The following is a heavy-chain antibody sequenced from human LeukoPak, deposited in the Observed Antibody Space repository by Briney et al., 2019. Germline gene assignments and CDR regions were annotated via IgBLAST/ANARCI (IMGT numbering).Heavy chain of an antibody. Sequence: SETLSLTCAVYGGSFSGYYWSWIRQPPGKGLEWIGEINHSGSTNYNPSLKSRFTISVDTSKNQFSLKLSSVTAADTAVYYCARGSITIFGVVPRRYYGMDVWGQGTTVTVSS. CDR2: INHSGST. CDR1: GGSFSGYY. J-gene: IGHJ6*02. CDR3: ARGSITIFGVVPRRYYGMDV. D-gene: IGHD3-3*01. V-gene: IGHV4-34*01.